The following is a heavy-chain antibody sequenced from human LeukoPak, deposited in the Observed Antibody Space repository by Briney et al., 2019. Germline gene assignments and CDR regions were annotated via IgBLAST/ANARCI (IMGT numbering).Heavy chain of an antibody. CDR1: GFTFSTSA. J-gene: IGHJ5*02. CDR3: ARRPSGGSTWFDP. Sequence: GGSLRLSCAASGFTFSTSAMSWVRQAPGQGLEWVSSISGSGYSIYYADSVKGRFTISRDSSKNTLYLQMNSLRTEDTAVYYCARRPSGGSTWFDPWGQGTLVTVSS. D-gene: IGHD2-8*02. V-gene: IGHV3-23*01. CDR2: ISGSGYSI.